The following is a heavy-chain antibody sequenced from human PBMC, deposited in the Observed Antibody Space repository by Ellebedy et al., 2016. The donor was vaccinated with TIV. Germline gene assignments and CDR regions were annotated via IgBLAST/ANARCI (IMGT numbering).Heavy chain of an antibody. J-gene: IGHJ4*02. V-gene: IGHV3-15*01. CDR3: TSQGMLWPDY. CDR2: IKSKSDGGTT. Sequence: PGGSLRLSCAASGFTFSNAWMSWVRQAPGKGLEWVGRIKSKSDGGTTDYTAHVRGRFTISRADSKNTLYLQMNSLKTEDTAVYYCTSQGMLWPDYWGQGALVTVSS. D-gene: IGHD3-16*01. CDR1: GFTFSNAW.